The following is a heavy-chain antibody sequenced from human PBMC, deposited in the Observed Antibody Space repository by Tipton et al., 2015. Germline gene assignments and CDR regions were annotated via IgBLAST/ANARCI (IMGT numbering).Heavy chain of an antibody. CDR3: ARDRGYSYGGPYYYAMDV. V-gene: IGHV4-59*01. Sequence: LRLSCTVSGGFIHDYYWSWLRQPPGKGLEWIGYIYYTGSTNYNPSLQSRVSMSVDTSKKQFSLNVTSVTAADTAVYYCARDRGYSYGGPYYYAMDVWGQGTTVTVSS. J-gene: IGHJ6*02. CDR2: IYYTGST. CDR1: GGFIHDYY. D-gene: IGHD5-18*01.